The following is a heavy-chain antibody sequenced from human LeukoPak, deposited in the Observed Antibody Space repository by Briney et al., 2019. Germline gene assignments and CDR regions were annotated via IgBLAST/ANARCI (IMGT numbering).Heavy chain of an antibody. V-gene: IGHV3-9*01. Sequence: SLRLSCAGSGFLFENYAMHWVRLLPGKGLEWVSGISWNGGVVAYMDSVRGRFIISRDNSKNSLYLQMTSLKAEDTALYYCTKIGVPVPGRHHIDVWGKGTTVTVSS. D-gene: IGHD3-16*01. J-gene: IGHJ6*03. CDR1: GFLFENYA. CDR2: ISWNGGVV. CDR3: TKIGVPVPGRHHIDV.